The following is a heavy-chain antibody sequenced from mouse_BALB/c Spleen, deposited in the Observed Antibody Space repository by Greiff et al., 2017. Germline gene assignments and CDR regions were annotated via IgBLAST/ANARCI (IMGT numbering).Heavy chain of an antibody. Sequence: EVKLMESGAELVKPGASVKLSCTASGFNIKDTYMHWVKQRPEQGLEWIGRIDPANGNTKYDPKFQGKATITADTSSNTAYLQLSSLTSEDTAVYYCARFGYYRYDGWGQGTLVTVSA. V-gene: IGHV14-3*02. D-gene: IGHD2-14*01. CDR1: GFNIKDTY. CDR3: ARFGYYRYDG. J-gene: IGHJ3*01. CDR2: IDPANGNT.